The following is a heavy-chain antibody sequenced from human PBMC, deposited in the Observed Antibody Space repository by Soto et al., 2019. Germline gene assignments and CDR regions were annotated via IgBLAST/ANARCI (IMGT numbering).Heavy chain of an antibody. Sequence: QLQLQESGPGLVKPSETLSLTCTVSGGSISSSSYYWGWIRQPPGKGLEWIGSIYYSGSTYYNPSLKSRVTISVDTSKNQFSLKLSSVTAADTAVYYCARHGLYDYIWGSYRGIYYFDYWGQGTLVTVSS. CDR3: ARHGLYDYIWGSYRGIYYFDY. D-gene: IGHD3-16*02. CDR1: GGSISSSSYY. J-gene: IGHJ4*02. CDR2: IYYSGST. V-gene: IGHV4-39*01.